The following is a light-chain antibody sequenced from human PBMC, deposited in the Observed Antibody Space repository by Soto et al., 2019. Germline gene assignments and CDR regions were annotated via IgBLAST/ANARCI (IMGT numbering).Light chain of an antibody. CDR2: GAS. CDR3: QQYNNWPLYT. CDR1: QSISDP. V-gene: IGKV3-15*01. J-gene: IGKJ5*01. Sequence: ETVMTQSPATLSVSPGGRASLSCRASQSISDPLAWNQQKPGQAPRLLIPGASTRAPGFPARFSGSGYGTEFTLSISSLQSEDFAVYYCQQYNNWPLYTFGQGTRLEIK.